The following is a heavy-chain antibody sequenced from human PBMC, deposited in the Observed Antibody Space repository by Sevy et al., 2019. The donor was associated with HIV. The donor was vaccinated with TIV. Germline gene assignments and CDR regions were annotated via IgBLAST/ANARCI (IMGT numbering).Heavy chain of an antibody. J-gene: IGHJ4*02. D-gene: IGHD3-22*01. CDR2: ISWNSGSI. CDR3: AKDTTYYYDSSGPYYFDY. V-gene: IGHV3-9*01. Sequence: GGSLRLSCAASGFTFDDYGMHWVRQAPGKGLEWVSGISWNSGSIGYADSVKGRFTISRDNAKNSLYLQMNSLRAEDTALYYCAKDTTYYYDSSGPYYFDYWGQGTLVTVSS. CDR1: GFTFDDYG.